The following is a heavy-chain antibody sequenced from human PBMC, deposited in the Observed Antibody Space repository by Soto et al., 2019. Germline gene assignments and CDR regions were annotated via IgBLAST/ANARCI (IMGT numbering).Heavy chain of an antibody. CDR3: ARVRYYYGSGSSTPRLRFDY. J-gene: IGHJ4*02. D-gene: IGHD3-10*01. CDR1: GGSIIGYY. V-gene: IGHV4-59*12. Sequence: SETLSLTCTVSGGSIIGYYWSWIRQPPGKGLEWIGYIHYSGSTNYSPSLKSRVTMSVDTSKNQFSLKLSSVTAADTAVYYCARVRYYYGSGSSTPRLRFDYWGQGTLVTVSS. CDR2: IHYSGST.